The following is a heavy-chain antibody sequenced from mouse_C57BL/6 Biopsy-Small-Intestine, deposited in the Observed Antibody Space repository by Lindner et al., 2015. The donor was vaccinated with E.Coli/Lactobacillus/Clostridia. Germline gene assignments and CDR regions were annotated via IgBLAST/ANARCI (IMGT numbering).Heavy chain of an antibody. CDR3: AREGNFLAWFAY. V-gene: IGHV1-14*01. CDR2: FNPYNDGT. D-gene: IGHD2-1*01. CDR1: GYTFSSYV. Sequence: VQLQESGSELVKPGASVKMSCKASGYTFSSYVMHWVRQKPGQGLEWIGYFNPYNDGTKYNEKFKGKATLTSDKSSSTAYMELSSLTSEDSAVYYCAREGNFLAWFAYWGQGTLVTVSA. J-gene: IGHJ3*01.